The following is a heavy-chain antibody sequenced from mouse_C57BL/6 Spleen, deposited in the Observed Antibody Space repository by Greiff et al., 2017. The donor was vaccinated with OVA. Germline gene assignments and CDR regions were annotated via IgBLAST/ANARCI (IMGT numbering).Heavy chain of an antibody. CDR3: TRDSSGPYFDY. V-gene: IGHV1-15*01. CDR1: GYTFTDYE. D-gene: IGHD3-2*02. Sequence: QVQLQQSGAELVRPGASVTLSCKASGYTFTDYEMHWVKQTPVHGLEWIGAIDPETGGTAYNQKFKGKAILTADKSSSTAYMELRSLTSEDSAVYYCTRDSSGPYFDYWGQGTTLTVSS. J-gene: IGHJ2*01. CDR2: IDPETGGT.